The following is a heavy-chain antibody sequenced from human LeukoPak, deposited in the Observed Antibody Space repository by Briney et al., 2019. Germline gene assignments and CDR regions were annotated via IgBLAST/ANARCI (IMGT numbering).Heavy chain of an antibody. CDR3: AGSRDISGYQYGMDV. CDR2: INPSGGST. V-gene: IGHV1-46*01. CDR1: GYTFASYY. D-gene: IGHD3-22*01. J-gene: IGHJ6*02. Sequence: ASAKVSCKASGYTFASYYMHWVRQAPGQGLEWMGIINPSGGSTSYAQKFQGRVTMTRDTSTSTVYMELSSLRSEDTAVYYCAGSRDISGYQYGMDVWGQGTTVTVSS.